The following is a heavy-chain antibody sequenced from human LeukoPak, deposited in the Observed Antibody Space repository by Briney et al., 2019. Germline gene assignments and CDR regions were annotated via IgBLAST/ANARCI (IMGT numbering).Heavy chain of an antibody. Sequence: SETLSLTCAVYGGSFSGYYWSWIRQSPGKGLEWIGEINHSGSTNYNPSLKSRVTISVDTSKNQFSLKLSSVTAADTAVYYCARSLGYCSSTSCYTVGWFDPWGQGTLVTVSS. J-gene: IGHJ5*02. CDR1: GGSFSGYY. CDR3: ARSLGYCSSTSCYTVGWFDP. D-gene: IGHD2-2*02. CDR2: INHSGST. V-gene: IGHV4-34*01.